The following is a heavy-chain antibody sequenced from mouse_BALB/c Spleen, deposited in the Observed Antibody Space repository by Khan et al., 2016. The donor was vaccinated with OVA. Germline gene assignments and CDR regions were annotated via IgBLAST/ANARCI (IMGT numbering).Heavy chain of an antibody. CDR1: GYSFTGYF. CDR2: INPHIGET. Sequence: VQLKQSGPELVKPGASVKISCKASGYSFTGYFMNWVKQSHGQSLEWIGRINPHIGETFYNQKFTDKATLTVDESSNTAHMELRSLASEDSAVYYCARIYRSDFDYWGQGTTLTVSS. J-gene: IGHJ2*01. V-gene: IGHV1-20*02. CDR3: ARIYRSDFDY. D-gene: IGHD1-1*01.